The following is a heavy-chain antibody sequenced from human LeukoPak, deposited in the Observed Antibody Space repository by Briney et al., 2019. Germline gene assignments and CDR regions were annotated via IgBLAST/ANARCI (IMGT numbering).Heavy chain of an antibody. Sequence: TLSLTCTVSGGSISSGGYYWSWIRQHPGKGLKWIGYIYYSGSTYYNPSLKSRVTISVDTSKNQFSLKLSSVTAADTAVYYCARGRNYGSGSPVDYWGQGTLVTVSS. CDR3: ARGRNYGSGSPVDY. J-gene: IGHJ4*02. CDR2: IYYSGST. CDR1: GGSISSGGYY. D-gene: IGHD3-10*01. V-gene: IGHV4-31*03.